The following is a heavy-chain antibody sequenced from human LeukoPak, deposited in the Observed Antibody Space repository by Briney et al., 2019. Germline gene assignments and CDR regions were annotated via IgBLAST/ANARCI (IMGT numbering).Heavy chain of an antibody. Sequence: GGSLRLSCTASGFTFSSYGMSWVRQAPGKGLEWVSSISSSSSYIYYADSVKGRFTISRDNAKNSLYLQMNSLRAEDTAVYYCARDLLRPSSGPLYAFDIWGQGTMVTVSS. J-gene: IGHJ3*02. V-gene: IGHV3-21*01. D-gene: IGHD3-22*01. CDR2: ISSSSSYI. CDR3: ARDLLRPSSGPLYAFDI. CDR1: GFTFSSYG.